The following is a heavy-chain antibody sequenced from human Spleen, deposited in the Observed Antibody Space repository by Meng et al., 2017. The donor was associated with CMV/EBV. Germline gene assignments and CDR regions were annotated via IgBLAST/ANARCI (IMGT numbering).Heavy chain of an antibody. V-gene: IGHV3-74*01. Sequence: GESLKISCAASGFTFSSYWMHWVRQVPGKGLVWVSHINNDGIDTTYADSVKGRFTISRDNAKNTLYLQMNSLRAEDTAVYFCTRALGGSYPYFDYWGQGTLVTVSS. CDR3: TRALGGSYPYFDY. J-gene: IGHJ4*02. D-gene: IGHD1-26*01. CDR2: INNDGIDT. CDR1: GFTFSSYW.